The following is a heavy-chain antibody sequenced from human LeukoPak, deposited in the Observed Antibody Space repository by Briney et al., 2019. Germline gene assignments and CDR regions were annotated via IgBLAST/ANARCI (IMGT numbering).Heavy chain of an antibody. Sequence: PGRSLRLSCAASGFSFSSFVMHWVRQAPGKGLEWVALISNDGSNKNYADSVKGRFTISRDNSKNTLNLQMNSLRAEDTAVYYCAKDPEYSYGYSFDYWGQGTLVTVSS. CDR2: ISNDGSNK. CDR1: GFSFSSFV. V-gene: IGHV3-30*18. CDR3: AKDPEYSYGYSFDY. J-gene: IGHJ4*02. D-gene: IGHD5-18*01.